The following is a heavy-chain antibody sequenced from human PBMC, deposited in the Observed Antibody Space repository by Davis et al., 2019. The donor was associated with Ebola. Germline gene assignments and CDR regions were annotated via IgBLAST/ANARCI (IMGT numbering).Heavy chain of an antibody. J-gene: IGHJ4*02. Sequence: GESLKISCAASGFSVSSNYMSWIRQAPGKGLEWVSYISSSSSTIYYADSVKGRFTISRDNAKNSLYLQMNSLTDEDTAVYYCARFGLSGYYAPLDYWGQGTLVTVSS. D-gene: IGHD3-9*01. CDR3: ARFGLSGYYAPLDY. CDR1: GFSVSSNY. CDR2: ISSSSSTI. V-gene: IGHV3-48*02.